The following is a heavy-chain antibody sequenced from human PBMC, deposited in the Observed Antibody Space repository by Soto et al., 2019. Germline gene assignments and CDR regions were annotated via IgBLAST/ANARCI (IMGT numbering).Heavy chain of an antibody. CDR2: ISGSGGST. J-gene: IGHJ4*02. CDR1: GVTFSTYA. D-gene: IGHD2-2*01. CDR3: AKGTQGYCSGTSCYNFDY. V-gene: IGHV3-23*01. Sequence: GWSLRLSCAASGVTFSTYAMSWVRQAPGKGLEWCSAISGSGGSTYYADSVKGRFTIARDNSKNTLYLQMNSLRAEDTAVYYCAKGTQGYCSGTSCYNFDYWGQGTLVTVSS.